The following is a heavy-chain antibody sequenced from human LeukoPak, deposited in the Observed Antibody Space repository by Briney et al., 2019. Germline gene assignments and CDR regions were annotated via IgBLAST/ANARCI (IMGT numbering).Heavy chain of an antibody. V-gene: IGHV1-18*01. CDR2: ISPYNGNT. D-gene: IGHD3-22*01. CDR1: GYTFNTYG. Sequence: ASVKVSCKPSGYTFNTYGITWVRQAPGQGLEWMGWISPYNGNTNYAQKFQGRVTMTTDTSTNTAYMELRSLRSDDTAVYYCARGPHERSGYPDDWGQGTLVTVSS. J-gene: IGHJ4*02. CDR3: ARGPHERSGYPDD.